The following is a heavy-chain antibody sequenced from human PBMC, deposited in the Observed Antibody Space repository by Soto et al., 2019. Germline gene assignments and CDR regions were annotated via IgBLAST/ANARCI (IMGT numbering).Heavy chain of an antibody. J-gene: IGHJ4*02. Sequence: EVQLVEAGGGLVQPGGSLRLSCAASGFTFSTSWIHWVRQAPGKGLVWVSRINGDGGTINYADSVKGRFTISRDNAKNTVYLQMNSLRADDTAVYYCTIGGNYYFDYWGQGTLVTVSS. CDR3: TIGGNYYFDY. CDR2: INGDGGTI. V-gene: IGHV3-74*01. CDR1: GFTFSTSW. D-gene: IGHD1-7*01.